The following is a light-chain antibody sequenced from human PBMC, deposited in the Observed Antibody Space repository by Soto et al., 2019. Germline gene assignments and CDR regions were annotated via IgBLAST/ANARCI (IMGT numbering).Light chain of an antibody. CDR1: SSDVGRYNY. Sequence: QSALTQPASVSGSPGQSITISCTGTSSDVGRYNYVSWYQQHPGKVPKLMISEVNKRPPGVSNRFSGSKFGNTASLTISGLHAEDEADYYCSSYRTTYSVVFGAGTKLTVL. V-gene: IGLV2-14*01. CDR3: SSYRTTYSVV. CDR2: EVN. J-gene: IGLJ3*02.